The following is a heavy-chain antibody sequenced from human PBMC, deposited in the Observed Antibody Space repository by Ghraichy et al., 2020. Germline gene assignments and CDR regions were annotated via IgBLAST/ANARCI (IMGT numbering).Heavy chain of an antibody. D-gene: IGHD6-13*01. Sequence: SVKVSCKASGGTFSSYAISWVRQAPGQGLEWMGGIIPIFGTANYAQKFQGRVTITADESTSTAYMELSSLRSEDTAVYYCGIAAAGTLMRENIDYWGQGTLVTVSS. CDR2: IIPIFGTA. CDR3: GIAAAGTLMRENIDY. J-gene: IGHJ4*02. CDR1: GGTFSSYA. V-gene: IGHV1-69*13.